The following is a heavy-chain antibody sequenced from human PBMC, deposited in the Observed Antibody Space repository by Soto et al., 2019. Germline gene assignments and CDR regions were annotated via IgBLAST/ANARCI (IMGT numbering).Heavy chain of an antibody. CDR2: IYYSGST. J-gene: IGHJ5*02. Sequence: QLQLQESGPGLVKPSETLSLTCTVSGGSISSSSYYWGWIRQPPGKGLEWIGSIYYSGSTYYNPSLKRRVTISVDTSKNQFCLKRSAVTAADRAVYYCARRGIAAAGTNWFDPWGQGTLVTVSS. CDR1: GGSISSSSYY. D-gene: IGHD6-13*01. V-gene: IGHV4-39*01. CDR3: ARRGIAAAGTNWFDP.